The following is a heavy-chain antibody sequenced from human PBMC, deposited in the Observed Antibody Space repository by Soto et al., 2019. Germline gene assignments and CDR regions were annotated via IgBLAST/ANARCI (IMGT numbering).Heavy chain of an antibody. CDR2: INSDGSST. D-gene: IGHD3-10*01. CDR1: GFTFSSYW. J-gene: IGHJ5*02. V-gene: IGHV3-74*01. Sequence: LRLSCAASGFTFSSYWMHWVRQAPGKGLVWVSRINSDGSSTSYADSVKGRFTISRDNAKNTLYLQMNSLRAEDTAVYYCARDKEEAYYGSGSYPLPFDPWGQGTLVTVSS. CDR3: ARDKEEAYYGSGSYPLPFDP.